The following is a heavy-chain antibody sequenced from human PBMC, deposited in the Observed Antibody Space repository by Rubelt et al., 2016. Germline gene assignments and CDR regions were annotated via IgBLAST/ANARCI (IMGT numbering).Heavy chain of an antibody. Sequence: EVQLVESGGGLVKPGGSLRLSCAASGFTFSSYSMNWVRQAPGKGLEWVSSISSSSSYIYYADSVKGRFTISRDNTKNSLYLQMNSLRAEYTAVHYCARDDEYYYGSGSYFREYYFDYWGQGTLVTVSS. CDR1: GFTFSSYS. J-gene: IGHJ4*02. V-gene: IGHV3-21*01. CDR3: ARDDEYYYGSGSYFREYYFDY. CDR2: ISSSSSYI. D-gene: IGHD3-10*01.